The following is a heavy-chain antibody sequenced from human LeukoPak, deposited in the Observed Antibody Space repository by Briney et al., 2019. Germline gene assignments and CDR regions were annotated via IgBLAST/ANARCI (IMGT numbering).Heavy chain of an antibody. Sequence: SETLSLTCTVSGGSISNYYWSWIRRPPGKGLEWIGYIYYSGNTDYNPSLESRVTISVDTSKSQFSPKLSSVTAADTAVYYCAREIWYGGFFDYWGPGTLVTVSS. V-gene: IGHV4-59*01. D-gene: IGHD1-26*01. J-gene: IGHJ4*02. CDR2: IYYSGNT. CDR1: GGSISNYY. CDR3: AREIWYGGFFDY.